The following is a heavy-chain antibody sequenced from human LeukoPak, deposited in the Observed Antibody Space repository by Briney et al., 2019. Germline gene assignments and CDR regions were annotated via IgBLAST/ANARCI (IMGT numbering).Heavy chain of an antibody. V-gene: IGHV4-34*01. CDR3: ATYESVSYGDYGLGSWFDP. Sequence: SETLSLTCAVYGGSFSGYYWSWIRQPPGKGLEWIGEINHSGSTNYNPSLKSRVTISVDTSKNQFSLKLSSVTAADTAVYYCATYESVSYGDYGLGSWFDPWGQGTLVTVSS. CDR2: INHSGST. D-gene: IGHD4-17*01. CDR1: GGSFSGYY. J-gene: IGHJ5*02.